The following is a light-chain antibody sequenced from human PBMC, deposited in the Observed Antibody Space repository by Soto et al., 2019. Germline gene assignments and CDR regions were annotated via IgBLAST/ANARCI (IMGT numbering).Light chain of an antibody. J-gene: IGKJ2*02. CDR3: MQALQTRTWT. CDR1: QSLLHSNGYNY. Sequence: DTVMTQSPLSLPVTPGEPASISCRSSQSLLHSNGYNYLDWYLQKPGQSPQLLIYLGSNRGCGVPDRYSGSGSGTDVTLKISRVEAEDVGVYYCMQALQTRTWTFGQGTKREIK. V-gene: IGKV2-28*01. CDR2: LGS.